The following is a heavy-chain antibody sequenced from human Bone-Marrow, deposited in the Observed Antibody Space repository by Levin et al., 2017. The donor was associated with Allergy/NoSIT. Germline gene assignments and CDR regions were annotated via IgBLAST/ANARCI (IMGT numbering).Heavy chain of an antibody. CDR3: ARVGFCSKSTCRDIWSVDV. D-gene: IGHD2-2*01. CDR1: GYTFTEYA. V-gene: IGHV1-3*01. CDR2: INVGNGDT. Sequence: GESLKISCKASGYTFTEYALHWVRQAPGQSLEWMGWINVGNGDTRYSQNFQDRVIIERDTSASAVYMEMRSLTSEDTAIYYCARVGFCSKSTCRDIWSVDVWGQGTTVTVSS. J-gene: IGHJ6*02.